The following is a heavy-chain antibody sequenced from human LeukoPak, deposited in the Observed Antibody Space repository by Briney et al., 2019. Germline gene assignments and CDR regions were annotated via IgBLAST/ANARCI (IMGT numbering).Heavy chain of an antibody. D-gene: IGHD1-14*01. J-gene: IGHJ4*02. CDR2: IYYSGST. CDR3: ARGRRTGTTGDY. CDR1: GFTVSSKY. V-gene: IGHV4-59*02. Sequence: PGGSLRLSCAASGFTVSSKYMSWIRQPPGKGLEWIGYIYYSGSTNYNPSLKSRVTISVDTSKNQFSLKLSSVTAADTAVYYCARGRRTGTTGDYWGQGTLVTVSS.